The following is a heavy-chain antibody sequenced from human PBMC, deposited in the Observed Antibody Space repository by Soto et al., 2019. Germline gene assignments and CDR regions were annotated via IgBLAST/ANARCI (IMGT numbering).Heavy chain of an antibody. CDR3: ARILGSNSTYTWFDT. J-gene: IGHJ5*02. Sequence: QVQLQESGPGLVKPSETLSLTCTVSGHSVSSFYWTWIRQPPGKGLEWIGYVYYKGYTNYNPSLERRVTMSVDTSKNQFSLKLSSVTTADTAVYYWARILGSNSTYTWFDTWGQGTLVTVSS. V-gene: IGHV4-59*02. CDR1: GHSVSSFY. CDR2: VYYKGYT. D-gene: IGHD2-2*01.